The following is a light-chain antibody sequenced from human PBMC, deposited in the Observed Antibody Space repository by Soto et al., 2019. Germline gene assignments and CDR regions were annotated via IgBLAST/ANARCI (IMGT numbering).Light chain of an antibody. Sequence: DIVMTQSPDSLAVSLGERATINCKSSQSVLYSSNNKNYLAWYQQKPGQPPKLLIYWASTRESGVPDRFSGSGSGTDFTLTISSLQAEDVAVYYCQQYYSTPRTVGQGTKVDIK. CDR1: QSVLYSSNNKNY. J-gene: IGKJ1*01. CDR2: WAS. V-gene: IGKV4-1*01. CDR3: QQYYSTPRT.